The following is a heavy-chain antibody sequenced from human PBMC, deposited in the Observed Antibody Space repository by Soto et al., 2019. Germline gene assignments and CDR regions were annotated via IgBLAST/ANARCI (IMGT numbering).Heavy chain of an antibody. V-gene: IGHV3-23*01. Sequence: GSLILSCAASGFTFSSYAMSWVRQAPGKGLEWVSAISGSGGSTYYADSVKGRFTISRDNSKNTLYLQMNSLRAEDTAVYYCAKDYPGSYYGDDAFDIWGQGTMVTVSS. CDR3: AKDYPGSYYGDDAFDI. D-gene: IGHD1-26*01. J-gene: IGHJ3*02. CDR2: ISGSGGST. CDR1: GFTFSSYA.